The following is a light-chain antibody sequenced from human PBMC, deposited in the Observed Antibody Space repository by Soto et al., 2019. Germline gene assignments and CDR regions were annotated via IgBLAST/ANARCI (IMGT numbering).Light chain of an antibody. J-gene: IGLJ1*01. CDR3: SSYTSRNTYV. CDR2: EVS. Sequence: QSALTQPASVSGSPGQAITISCSGSSSDVGAHNFVSWYQHHPGKAPKLIIYEVSNRPSGVSNRCSGSKSGNTASLTISGLQAEDEADYYCSSYTSRNTYVFGSGTKLTVL. V-gene: IGLV2-14*01. CDR1: SSDVGAHNF.